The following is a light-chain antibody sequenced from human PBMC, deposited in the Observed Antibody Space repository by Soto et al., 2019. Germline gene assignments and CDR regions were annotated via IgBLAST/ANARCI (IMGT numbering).Light chain of an antibody. CDR3: QQTYSAPPL. CDR1: QSIGTN. Sequence: DIQMTQSPSSLSASVGDRVTITCRASQSIGTNLNWYQQRPGKAPKLLIYAVSSLKSGVSSRFSGSGSGTDFTLSINSLQREDFATSYCQQTYSAPPLFGQGIKVDIK. V-gene: IGKV1-39*01. J-gene: IGKJ1*01. CDR2: AVS.